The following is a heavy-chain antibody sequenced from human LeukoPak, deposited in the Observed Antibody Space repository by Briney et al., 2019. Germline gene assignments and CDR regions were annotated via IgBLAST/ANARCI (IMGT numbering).Heavy chain of an antibody. CDR1: GGTFTNYA. V-gene: IGHV1-69*13. CDR2: IIPIFGTA. Sequence: SVKVSCKASGGTFTNYAISWVRQAPGQGLEWMGGIIPIFGTANYAQKFQGRVTITADESTSTAYMELSSLKSEDTAVYYCARAIRGYSYVIDYWGQGTLVTVSS. D-gene: IGHD5-18*01. CDR3: ARAIRGYSYVIDY. J-gene: IGHJ4*02.